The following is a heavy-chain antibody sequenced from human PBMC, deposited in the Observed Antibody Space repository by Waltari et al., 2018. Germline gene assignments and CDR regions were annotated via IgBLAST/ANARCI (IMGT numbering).Heavy chain of an antibody. J-gene: IGHJ1*01. CDR3: ARGDPQWLVSAEYFQH. Sequence: EVQLVESGGGLVQPGGSLRLSCAASGFTFSSYWMSWVRQAPGTGLEWVANIKQDGSENSYVDSVKGRFTISRDNAKNSLYLQMNSLRAEDTAVYYCARGDPQWLVSAEYFQHWGQGTLVTVSS. CDR1: GFTFSSYW. CDR2: IKQDGSEN. V-gene: IGHV3-7*01. D-gene: IGHD6-19*01.